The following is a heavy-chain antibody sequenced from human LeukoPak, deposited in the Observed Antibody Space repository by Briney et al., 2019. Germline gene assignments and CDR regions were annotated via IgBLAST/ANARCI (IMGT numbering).Heavy chain of an antibody. CDR3: ASRDGYINTELYYYGMDV. J-gene: IGHJ6*02. V-gene: IGHV3-23*01. CDR1: GFTFSSYA. CDR2: ISGSGGST. Sequence: GGSLRLSCAASGFTFSSYAMSWVRQAPGKGLEWVSAISGSGGSTYYADSVKGRFTISRDNSKNTLYLQMNSLRAEDTAVYYCASRDGYINTELYYYGMDVWGQGTTVTVSS. D-gene: IGHD5-24*01.